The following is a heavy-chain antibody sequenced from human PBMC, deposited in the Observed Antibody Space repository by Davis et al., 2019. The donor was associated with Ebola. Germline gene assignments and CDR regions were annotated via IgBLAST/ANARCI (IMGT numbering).Heavy chain of an antibody. Sequence: GESLKISCAASGFTFSSYEMNWVRQAPGKGLEWVSSISSSSSYIYYADSVKGRFTISRDNAKNSLYLQMNSLRAEDTAVYYCARDPVYSSSSLVPYWGQGTLVTVSS. CDR3: ARDPVYSSSSLVPY. D-gene: IGHD6-6*01. CDR1: GFTFSSYE. J-gene: IGHJ4*02. CDR2: ISSSSSYI. V-gene: IGHV3-21*01.